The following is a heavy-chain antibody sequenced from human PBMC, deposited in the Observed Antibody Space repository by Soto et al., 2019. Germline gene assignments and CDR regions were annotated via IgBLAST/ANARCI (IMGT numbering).Heavy chain of an antibody. Sequence: GASVKVSCKASGYTFTGYYMPWVRPAPGQGLEWMGCLNPNSGGTNYAQKFQGRVTMTRDTSISTAYMELSRLRSDDTAVYYCARELTIVGVVIADYYYYGMYDWGQATTVTVSS. CDR2: LNPNSGGT. CDR1: GYTFTGYY. J-gene: IGHJ6*02. CDR3: ARELTIVGVVIADYYYYGMYD. D-gene: IGHD3-3*01. V-gene: IGHV1-2*02.